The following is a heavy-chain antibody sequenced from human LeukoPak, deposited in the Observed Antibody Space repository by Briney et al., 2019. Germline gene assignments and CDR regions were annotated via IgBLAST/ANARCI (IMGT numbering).Heavy chain of an antibody. D-gene: IGHD1-26*01. J-gene: IGHJ6*03. CDR3: ARNSGSHTRHYYYYMDV. Sequence: ASVKVSCKASGYTFTGYYMHWVQQAPGQGLEWMGWINPNSGGTNYAQKFQGRVTMTRDTSISTAYMELSRLRSDDTAVYYCARNSGSHTRHYYYYMDVWGKGTTVTVSS. CDR2: INPNSGGT. CDR1: GYTFTGYY. V-gene: IGHV1-2*02.